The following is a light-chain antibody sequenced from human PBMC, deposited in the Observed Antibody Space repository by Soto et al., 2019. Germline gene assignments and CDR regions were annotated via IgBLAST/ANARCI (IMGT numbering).Light chain of an antibody. CDR2: DVN. V-gene: IGLV2-14*03. Sequence: QSVLTQPASVSGSPGHSITISCTGTSSDIGAYNFVSWYQQHPGKAPKLMIYDVNIRPSGVSNRLSGSKSGNTASLTISGLQAEDEADYCCTSWTTSTTMRFGGGTKLTVL. CDR3: TSWTTSTTMR. J-gene: IGLJ2*01. CDR1: SSDIGAYNF.